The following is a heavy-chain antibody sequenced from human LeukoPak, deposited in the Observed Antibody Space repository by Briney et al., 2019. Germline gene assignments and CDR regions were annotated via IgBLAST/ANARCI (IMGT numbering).Heavy chain of an antibody. CDR3: VRSRLLQYFDAMDV. Sequence: GGSLRLSCAASGFTFSSYSMNWVRQAPGKGLEWVSSISSSSSYIYYADSVKGRFTISRDNAKNSLYLQMNSLRAEDTAVYYCVRSRLLQYFDAMDVWGEGTTVTVSS. CDR2: ISSSSSYI. V-gene: IGHV3-21*01. CDR1: GFTFSSYS. D-gene: IGHD3-9*01. J-gene: IGHJ6*03.